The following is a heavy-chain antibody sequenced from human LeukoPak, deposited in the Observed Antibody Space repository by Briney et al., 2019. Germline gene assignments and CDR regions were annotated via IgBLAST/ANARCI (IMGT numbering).Heavy chain of an antibody. Sequence: GGSLRLSCAASGFTFSSYAMSWVRQAPGKGLEWVSAISGSGGSTYYADSVKGRFTISRDNSKNTLYLQMNSLRAEDTAVYYCAKGQTGYSSSWYGWAFDYWGQGTLVTVSS. V-gene: IGHV3-23*01. CDR3: AKGQTGYSSSWYGWAFDY. CDR2: ISGSGGST. D-gene: IGHD6-13*01. J-gene: IGHJ4*02. CDR1: GFTFSSYA.